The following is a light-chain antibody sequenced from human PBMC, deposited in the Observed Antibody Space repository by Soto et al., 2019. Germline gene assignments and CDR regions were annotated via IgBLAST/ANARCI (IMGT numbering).Light chain of an antibody. Sequence: DIQMTQSPSTLSASVGDRVSITCRASQSINGRLAWYQQKPGKAPKVLIYDVSSLESGAPSRFSGSGSGTYFTLAITSLQPDDFATYFCQQYNTYSPTWTFGQGTKVDIK. CDR3: QQYNTYSPTWT. J-gene: IGKJ1*01. CDR1: QSINGR. CDR2: DVS. V-gene: IGKV1-5*01.